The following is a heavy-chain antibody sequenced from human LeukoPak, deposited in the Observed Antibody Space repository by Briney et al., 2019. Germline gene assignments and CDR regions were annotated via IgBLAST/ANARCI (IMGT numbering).Heavy chain of an antibody. CDR2: INPNSGGT. J-gene: IGHJ5*02. CDR1: GYTFTGYY. V-gene: IGHV1-2*02. Sequence: EASVKVSCKASGYTFTGYYMHWVRQAPGQGLEWMGCINPNSGGTNYAQKFQGRVTMTRDTSISTAYMELSRLRSDDTAVYYCARDAGYCSSTSCQGGWFDPWGQGTLVTVSS. CDR3: ARDAGYCSSTSCQGGWFDP. D-gene: IGHD2-2*01.